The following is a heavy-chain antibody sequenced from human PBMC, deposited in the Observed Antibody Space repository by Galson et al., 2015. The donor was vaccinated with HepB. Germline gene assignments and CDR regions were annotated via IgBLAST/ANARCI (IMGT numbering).Heavy chain of an antibody. V-gene: IGHV3-23*01. CDR1: RFTFSSYA. J-gene: IGHJ6*02. CDR2: ISGSGGST. D-gene: IGHD2-2*03. CDR3: AKAVYGYCSSTSCYPGMDV. Sequence: SLRLSCAASRFTFSSYAMSWVRQAPGKGLEWVSAISGSGGSTYYADSVKGRFTISRDNSKDTLYLQMNSLRAEDTAVYYCAKAVYGYCSSTSCYPGMDVWGQGTTVTVSS.